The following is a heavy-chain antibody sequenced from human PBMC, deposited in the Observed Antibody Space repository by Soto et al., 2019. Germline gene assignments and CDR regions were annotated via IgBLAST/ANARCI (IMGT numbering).Heavy chain of an antibody. CDR2: INYSGST. V-gene: IGHV4-31*03. CDR3: ARGTGLSYTYGIDD. Sequence: SETLSLTCTVSGASVDSAGYFWTWIRQRPGKGLEWIGHINYSGSTDHTSSLRSRLMVSIDTSKNQFSLKLNSVTAADTAIYYCARGTGLSYTYGIDDWGQGTLVTVSS. D-gene: IGHD5-18*01. J-gene: IGHJ1*01. CDR1: GASVDSAGYF.